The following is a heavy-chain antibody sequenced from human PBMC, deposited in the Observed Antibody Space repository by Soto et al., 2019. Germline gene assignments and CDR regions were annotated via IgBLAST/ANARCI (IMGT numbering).Heavy chain of an antibody. D-gene: IGHD3-22*01. CDR3: AREVGGNGYENWFAP. Sequence: QVQLQESGPGLVKPSQTLSLTCTVSGGSISSGGYYWSWIRQHPGKGLEWIGYNYYSGSTDYNPSLQSRVTISVDTSKNQFTLKLSSVTAADTAVYYCAREVGGNGYENWFAPLGQVTLVTVCS. J-gene: IGHJ5*02. CDR2: NYYSGST. CDR1: GGSISSGGYY. V-gene: IGHV4-31*03.